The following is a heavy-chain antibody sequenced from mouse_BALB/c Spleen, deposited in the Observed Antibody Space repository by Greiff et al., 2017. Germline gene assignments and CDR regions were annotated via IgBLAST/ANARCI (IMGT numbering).Heavy chain of an antibody. V-gene: IGHV5-6*02. J-gene: IGHJ4*01. CDR1: GFTFSSYG. CDR3: ARRVRYAMDY. CDR2: ISSGGSYT. Sequence: EVMLVESGGDLVKPGGSLKLSCAASGFTFSSYGMSWVRQTPDKRLEWVATISSGGSYTYYPDSVKGRFTISRDNAKNTLYLQMSSLKSEDTAMYYCARRVRYAMDYWGQGTSVTVSS. D-gene: IGHD2-14*01.